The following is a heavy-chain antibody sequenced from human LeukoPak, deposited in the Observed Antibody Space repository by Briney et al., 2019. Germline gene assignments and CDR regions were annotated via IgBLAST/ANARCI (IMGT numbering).Heavy chain of an antibody. CDR1: GGSISSYY. Sequence: SETLSLTCTVSGGSISSYYWSWIRQPPGKGLEWIGYIYYSGSTYYNPSLKSRVTISVDTSKNQFSLKLSSVTAADTAVYYCARNLIPPATLSTDAFDIWGQGTMVTVSS. CDR3: ARNLIPPATLSTDAFDI. J-gene: IGHJ3*02. V-gene: IGHV4-59*12. D-gene: IGHD2-2*01. CDR2: IYYSGST.